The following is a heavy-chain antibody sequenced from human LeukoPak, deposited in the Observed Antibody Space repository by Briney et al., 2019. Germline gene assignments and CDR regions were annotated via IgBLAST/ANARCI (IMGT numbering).Heavy chain of an antibody. CDR2: IKTDGSEI. D-gene: IGHD3-10*02. Sequence: GGSLRLSCVASGFTFSSYWMTWVRQAPGKGLEWVANIKTDGSEIYYEDFAKGRFTISRDNAKNSLYLQMNSLRAEDTAVYYCAELGITMIGGVWGKGTTVTISS. V-gene: IGHV3-7*01. J-gene: IGHJ6*04. CDR1: GFTFSSYW. CDR3: AELGITMIGGV.